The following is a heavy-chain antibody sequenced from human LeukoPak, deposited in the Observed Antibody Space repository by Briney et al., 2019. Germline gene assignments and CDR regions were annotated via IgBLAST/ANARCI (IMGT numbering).Heavy chain of an antibody. CDR2: INHSGST. CDR1: GGSFSGYY. J-gene: IGHJ4*02. Sequence: SETLSLTCAVYGGSFSGYYWSWIRQPPGKGLELIGEINHSGSTNYNPSLKSRVTISVDTSKNQFSLKLSSVTAADTAMYYCASSLDYYDSGSYFDYWGQGTLVTVSS. D-gene: IGHD3-10*01. V-gene: IGHV4-34*01. CDR3: ASSLDYYDSGSYFDY.